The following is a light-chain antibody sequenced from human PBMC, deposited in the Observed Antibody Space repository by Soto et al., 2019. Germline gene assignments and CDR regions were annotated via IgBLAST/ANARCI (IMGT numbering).Light chain of an antibody. Sequence: QSVLTQPPSASGTPGQRVTISCSGSSSNIGSNIVNWYQQLPGTAPKLLIYSNNQRPSGVPDRFSGSKSGTSASLAISGLQSEDEADYYCAAWDDSMNGPGVFGGGTKLTVL. J-gene: IGLJ3*02. CDR2: SNN. CDR1: SSNIGSNI. CDR3: AAWDDSMNGPGV. V-gene: IGLV1-44*01.